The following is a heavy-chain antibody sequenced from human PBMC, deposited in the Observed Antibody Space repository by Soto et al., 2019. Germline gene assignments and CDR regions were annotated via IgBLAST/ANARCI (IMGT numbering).Heavy chain of an antibody. Sequence: PGGSLRLSCAASGFTFSNAWMNWVRQAPGKGLEWVSAINGKGEHTFYADSVKGRFTISRDNSKNTLYVQMNSLRAEDTAVYYCANYGSGSSNPSAPYWGQGTLVTVSS. CDR3: ANYGSGSSNPSAPY. D-gene: IGHD3-10*01. J-gene: IGHJ4*02. V-gene: IGHV3-23*01. CDR2: INGKGEHT. CDR1: GFTFSNAW.